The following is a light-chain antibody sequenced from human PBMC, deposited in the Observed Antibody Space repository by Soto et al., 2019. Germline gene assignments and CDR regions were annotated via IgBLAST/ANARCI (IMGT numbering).Light chain of an antibody. CDR2: EVS. V-gene: IGLV2-8*01. CDR3: SSDGGRYNYG. J-gene: IGLJ1*01. CDR1: STDVGGYNY. Sequence: QSALTQPPSAAGSPGQSVTISCTGTSTDVGGYNYVSWYQQYPGKAPKLMIYEVSKRPSGVPDRFSGSKSGNTASLTVSGLQAEDEADYYCSSDGGRYNYGFGTGTKLTVL.